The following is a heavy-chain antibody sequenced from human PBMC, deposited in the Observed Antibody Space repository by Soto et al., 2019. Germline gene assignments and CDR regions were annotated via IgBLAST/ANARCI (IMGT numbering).Heavy chain of an antibody. J-gene: IGHJ4*02. CDR1: GFTFSSYG. D-gene: IGHD4-17*01. V-gene: IGHV3-33*01. Sequence: GGSLRLSCAASGFTFSSYGMHWVRQAPGKGLEWVAVIWYDGSNKYYADSVKGRFTISRDNSKNTLYLQMNSLRAEDTAVYYCARVDDYGDYYPFDYWGQGTLVTVSS. CDR2: IWYDGSNK. CDR3: ARVDDYGDYYPFDY.